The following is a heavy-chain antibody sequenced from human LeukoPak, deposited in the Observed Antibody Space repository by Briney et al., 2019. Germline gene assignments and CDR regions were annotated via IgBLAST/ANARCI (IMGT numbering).Heavy chain of an antibody. J-gene: IGHJ4*02. CDR1: GFTFSSYA. D-gene: IGHD2-2*01. CDR3: ASPPLRVPAALKY. Sequence: GGTLRLSCAASGFTFSSYAMHWVRQAPGKGLEWLAVISYDGSNKYYADSVKGRFTISRDNSKNTLYLQMNSLRAEDTAVSYCASPPLRVPAALKYWGQGTLVTVSS. V-gene: IGHV3-30*04. CDR2: ISYDGSNK.